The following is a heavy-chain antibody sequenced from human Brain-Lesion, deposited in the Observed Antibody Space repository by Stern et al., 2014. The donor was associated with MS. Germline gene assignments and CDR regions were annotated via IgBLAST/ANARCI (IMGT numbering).Heavy chain of an antibody. Sequence: VQLVESGPGLVKPSQTLSLSCTVSGGSISSGGYYWSWIRQSAGKGLEWIGRIFNSGSPSYNPSLKSRVTISIDTSKNQFSLRLNSMTAADTAVYYCARGRVVPGFQYYAKDVWGQGTTVIVSS. CDR2: IFNSGSP. CDR1: GGSISSGGYY. D-gene: IGHD2-2*01. CDR3: ARGRVVPGFQYYAKDV. V-gene: IGHV4-61*02. J-gene: IGHJ6*02.